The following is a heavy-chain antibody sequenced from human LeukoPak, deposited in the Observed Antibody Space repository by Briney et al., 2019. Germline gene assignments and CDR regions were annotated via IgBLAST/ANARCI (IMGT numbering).Heavy chain of an antibody. CDR2: IKQDGSEK. D-gene: IGHD1-1*01. Sequence: GGSLRLSCAASVFTFSNYWMSWVRQAPGEGLEWVANIKQDGSEKYYVNFVKGRFTSSRDNAKNSLYLQMNSLRAEDTAVYYCVKRISDYWGQGTLVTVSS. J-gene: IGHJ4*02. CDR3: VKRISDY. V-gene: IGHV3-7*01. CDR1: VFTFSNYW.